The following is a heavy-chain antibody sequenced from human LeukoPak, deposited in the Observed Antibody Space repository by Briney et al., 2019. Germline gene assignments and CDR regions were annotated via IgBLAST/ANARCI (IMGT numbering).Heavy chain of an antibody. V-gene: IGHV3-15*04. CDR1: GFTFSNAW. J-gene: IGHJ4*02. CDR2: IETKTNGGTT. Sequence: GGSLRLSCAASGFTFSNAWMSWVRQAPGKGLEWVGRIETKTNGGTTDYAAPVKGRFTISRDDSKNTLYLQMNSLKTEDTAVYYCTTGITIFGVVSARDYWGQGTLVTVSS. D-gene: IGHD3-3*01. CDR3: TTGITIFGVVSARDY.